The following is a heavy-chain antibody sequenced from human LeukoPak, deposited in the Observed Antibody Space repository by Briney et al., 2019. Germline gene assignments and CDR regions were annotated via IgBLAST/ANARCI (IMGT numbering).Heavy chain of an antibody. Sequence: GGSLRLSCAASGFTSSSYSMNWVRQAPGKGLEWVSSISSSSSYIYYADSVKGRFTISRDNAKNSLYLQMNSLRAEDTAVYYCARDEAAPGRADYWGQGTLVTVSS. CDR1: GFTSSSYS. CDR3: ARDEAAPGRADY. V-gene: IGHV3-21*01. D-gene: IGHD6-6*01. CDR2: ISSSSSYI. J-gene: IGHJ4*02.